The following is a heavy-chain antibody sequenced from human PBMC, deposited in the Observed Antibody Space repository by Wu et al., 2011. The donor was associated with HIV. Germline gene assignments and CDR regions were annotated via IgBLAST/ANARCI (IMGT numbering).Heavy chain of an antibody. V-gene: IGHV1-69*14. Sequence: QVQLVQSGAEVKKPGSSVKVSCKASGGTFNSIAISWVRQAPGQGLEWMGRIIPIFGSTDFAQKFQDRVTLTADKSTSTAYMELSSLRSEDTAMYYCASFGEGYYFDYWGQGTLVTVSS. D-gene: IGHD3-10*01. J-gene: IGHJ4*02. CDR2: IIPIFGST. CDR3: ASFGEGYYFDY. CDR1: GGTFNSIA.